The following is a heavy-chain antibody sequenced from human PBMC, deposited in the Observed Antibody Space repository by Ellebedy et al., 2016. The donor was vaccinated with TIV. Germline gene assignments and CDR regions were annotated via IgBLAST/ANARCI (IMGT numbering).Heavy chain of an antibody. Sequence: MPSETLSLTCTVSGASISSGRWWSWVRQPPEKGLEWIGEIHHSEDTNYNPSLKSRVTMSVDKSKNQFSLKLTSVTAADTAVYYCVRESEYSYSLKSWGQGTLVTVSS. CDR3: VRESEYSYSLKS. CDR1: GASISSGRW. D-gene: IGHD2/OR15-2a*01. J-gene: IGHJ5*02. CDR2: IHHSEDT. V-gene: IGHV4-4*02.